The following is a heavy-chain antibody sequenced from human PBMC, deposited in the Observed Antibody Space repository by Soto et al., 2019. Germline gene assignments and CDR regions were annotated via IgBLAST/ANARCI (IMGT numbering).Heavy chain of an antibody. CDR3: ARARGCSSTSCMYYYYYYMDV. J-gene: IGHJ6*03. CDR2: IYSGGST. CDR1: GFTVSSNY. Sequence: GGSLRLSCAASGFTVSSNYMSWVRQAPGKGLEWVSVIYSGGSTYYADSVKGRFTISRDNSKNTLFLQMTSLRAEDTAVYYGARARGCSSTSCMYYYYYYMDVWGKGTTVTVSS. D-gene: IGHD2-2*01. V-gene: IGHV3-66*01.